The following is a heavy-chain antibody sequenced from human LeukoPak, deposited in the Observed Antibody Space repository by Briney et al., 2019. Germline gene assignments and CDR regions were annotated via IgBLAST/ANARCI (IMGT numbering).Heavy chain of an antibody. CDR1: GGSFSGYY. Sequence: SETLSLTCAVYGGSFSGYYWSWIRQPPGKGLEWIGEINHSGSTNYNPSLKSRVTISVDTSKNQFSLKLSSVTAADTAVYYCARPHSFLLKGYNWSDPWGQGTLVTVSS. V-gene: IGHV4-34*01. CDR2: INHSGST. J-gene: IGHJ5*02. D-gene: IGHD1-26*01. CDR3: ARPHSFLLKGYNWSDP.